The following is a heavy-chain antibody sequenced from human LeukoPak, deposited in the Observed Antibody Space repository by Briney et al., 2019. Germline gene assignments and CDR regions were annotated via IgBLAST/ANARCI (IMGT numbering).Heavy chain of an antibody. D-gene: IGHD4-17*01. V-gene: IGHV3-7*02. Sequence: GRSLRLSCAASGFTFSSLWMSWVSQAPGKGLEWVANIKQDGSEKYYVDSVKGRFTISRDNAKNSLYLQMNSLRAEDTAVYYCASHYGDYSFFDYWGQGTLVTVSS. CDR3: ASHYGDYSFFDY. J-gene: IGHJ4*02. CDR2: IKQDGSEK. CDR1: GFTFSSLW.